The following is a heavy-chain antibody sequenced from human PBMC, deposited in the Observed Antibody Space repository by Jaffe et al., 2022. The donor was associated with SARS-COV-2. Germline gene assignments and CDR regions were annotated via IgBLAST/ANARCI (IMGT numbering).Heavy chain of an antibody. V-gene: IGHV3-30*18. Sequence: QVQLVESGGGVVQPGRSLRLSCAASGFTFSSYGMHWVRQAPGKGLEWVAVISYDGSNKYYADSVKGRFTISRDNSKNTLYLQMNSLRAEDTAVYYCAKDPYGGNSELAHWGQGTLVTVSS. CDR3: AKDPYGGNSELAH. CDR2: ISYDGSNK. J-gene: IGHJ4*02. D-gene: IGHD4-17*01. CDR1: GFTFSSYG.